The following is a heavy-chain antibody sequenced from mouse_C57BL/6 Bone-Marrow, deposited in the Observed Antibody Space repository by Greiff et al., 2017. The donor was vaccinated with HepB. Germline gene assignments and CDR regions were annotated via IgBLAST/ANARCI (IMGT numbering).Heavy chain of an antibody. V-gene: IGHV1-55*01. D-gene: IGHD2-5*01. CDR3: AREGAYYSKYYAMDY. CDR1: GYTFTSYW. Sequence: QVQLKQPGAELVKPGASVKMSCKASGYTFTSYWITWVKQRPGQGLEWIGDIYPGSGSTNYNEKFKSKATLTVDTSSSTAYMQLSSLTSEDSAVYYCAREGAYYSKYYAMDYWGQGTSVTVSS. J-gene: IGHJ4*01. CDR2: IYPGSGST.